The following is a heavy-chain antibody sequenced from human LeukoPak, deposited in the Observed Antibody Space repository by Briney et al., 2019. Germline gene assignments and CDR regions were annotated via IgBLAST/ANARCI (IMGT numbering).Heavy chain of an antibody. CDR1: GFTFSSYA. CDR3: TKNWSADY. V-gene: IGHV3-23*01. CDR2: ISDDGDT. Sequence: GESLKISCATSGFTFSSYAMTWVRQAPGKGLEWVSAISDDGDTKYADSVKGRFTSSRDNSKNTLYLQMNNLRAEDTAIYYCTKNWSADYWGQGTLVTVSS. J-gene: IGHJ4*02.